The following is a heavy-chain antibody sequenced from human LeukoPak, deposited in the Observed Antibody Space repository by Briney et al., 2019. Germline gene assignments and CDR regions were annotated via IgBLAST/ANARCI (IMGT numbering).Heavy chain of an antibody. CDR1: GGSTSSYY. CDR3: AKTSGWYGQYYFDY. CDR2: IYYSGST. D-gene: IGHD6-19*01. J-gene: IGHJ4*02. V-gene: IGHV4-59*01. Sequence: SETLSLTCTVSGGSTSSYYWSWIRQPPGKGLEWIGYIYYSGSTNYNPSLKSRVTISVDTSKNQFSLKLSSVTAADTAVYYCAKTSGWYGQYYFDYWGQGTLVTVSS.